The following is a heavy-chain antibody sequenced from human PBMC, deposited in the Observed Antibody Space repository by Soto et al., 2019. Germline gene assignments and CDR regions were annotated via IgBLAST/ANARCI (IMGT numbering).Heavy chain of an antibody. CDR1: GFTFSSYS. CDR2: ISSSSSYI. J-gene: IGHJ3*02. Sequence: GGSLRLSCAASGFTFSSYSMNWVRQAPGKGLEWVSSISSSSSYIYYADSVKGRFTISRDNAKNSLYLQMNSLRAEDTAVYYCARDRIVVVTAIPDAFDIWGQGTMVTVPS. V-gene: IGHV3-21*01. D-gene: IGHD2-21*02. CDR3: ARDRIVVVTAIPDAFDI.